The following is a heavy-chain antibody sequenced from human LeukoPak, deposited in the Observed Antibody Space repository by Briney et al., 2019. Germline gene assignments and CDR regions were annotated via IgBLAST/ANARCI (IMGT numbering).Heavy chain of an antibody. D-gene: IGHD3-9*01. CDR2: ISYDGSNK. J-gene: IGHJ4*02. CDR1: GFTFSSYW. Sequence: GGSLRLSCAASGFTFSSYWMSWVRQAPGKGLEWVAVISYDGSNKYYADSVKGRFTISRDNSKNTLYLQMNSLRAEDTAVYYCARDHDYDILTGYYTHFDYWGQGTLVTVSS. CDR3: ARDHDYDILTGYYTHFDY. V-gene: IGHV3-30-3*01.